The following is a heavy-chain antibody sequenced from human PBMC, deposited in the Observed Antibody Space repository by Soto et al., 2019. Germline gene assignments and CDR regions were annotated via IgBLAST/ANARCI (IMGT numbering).Heavy chain of an antibody. CDR1: GYIFTDYY. J-gene: IGHJ4*02. Sequence: QVQLVQSGTEVKKPGASVKVSCKTSGYIFTDYYINWVRQAPGQGLEWMGWINPNTGGRNYAQKFQDRVTMTRDASITTAYMELTTLTSDDTAVYYCAKVRDVPITTCAALDFWGQGTLVTVSS. V-gene: IGHV1-2*02. CDR2: INPNTGGR. D-gene: IGHD2-15*01. CDR3: AKVRDVPITTCAALDF.